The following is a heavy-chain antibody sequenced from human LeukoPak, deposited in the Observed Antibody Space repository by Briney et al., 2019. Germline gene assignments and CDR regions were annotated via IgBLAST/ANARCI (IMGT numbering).Heavy chain of an antibody. CDR1: GFTFSSYS. J-gene: IGHJ4*02. D-gene: IGHD3-10*01. Sequence: PGGSLRLSCAASGFTFSSYSMNWVRQAPGKGLEWVSSISSSSSYIYYADSVKGRFTISRDNAKNSLYLQMNSLRAEDTAVYYCAKPESLLLWFGEQRDYWGQGTLVTVSS. CDR2: ISSSSSYI. CDR3: AKPESLLLWFGEQRDY. V-gene: IGHV3-21*01.